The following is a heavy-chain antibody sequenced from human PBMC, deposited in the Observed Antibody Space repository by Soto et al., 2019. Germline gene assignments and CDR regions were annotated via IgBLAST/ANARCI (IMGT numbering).Heavy chain of an antibody. D-gene: IGHD2-15*01. J-gene: IGHJ6*02. V-gene: IGHV3-23*01. Sequence: GGSLRLSCAASGFTFSSYAMSWVRQAPGKGLEWVSAISGSGGSVAYYADSAKGRFTISRDNAKNTLYLQMNGLRSEDTAVYYCARDLRHSRLPGLDVWGQGTTVTVSS. CDR2: ISGSGGSVA. CDR1: GFTFSSYA. CDR3: ARDLRHSRLPGLDV.